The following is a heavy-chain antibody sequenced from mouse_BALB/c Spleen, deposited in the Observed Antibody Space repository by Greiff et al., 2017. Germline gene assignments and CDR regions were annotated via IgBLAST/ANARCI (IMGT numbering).Heavy chain of an antibody. CDR2: ISSGGGST. J-gene: IGHJ3*01. CDR3: ARQRTGTFAY. D-gene: IGHD4-1*01. CDR1: GFAFSSYD. V-gene: IGHV5-12-1*01. Sequence: EVNVVESGGGLVQPGGSLKLSCAASGFAFSSYDMSWVRQTPEKRLEWVAYISSGGGSTYYPDTVKGRFTISRDNAKNTLYLQMSSLKSEDTAMYYCARQRTGTFAYWGQGTLVTVSA.